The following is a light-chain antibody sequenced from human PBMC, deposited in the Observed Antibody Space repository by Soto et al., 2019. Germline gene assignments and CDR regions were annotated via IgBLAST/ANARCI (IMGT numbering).Light chain of an antibody. CDR2: GTS. J-gene: IGKJ1*01. Sequence: EIVLTQSPGTLSLSPGERATLSCRASQSVNSNYLAWYQQKPGQAPRLLIYGTSSRATGIPDRFSGSGSGTEFTLTITRLEPEDFAVYYCQWYGSSPRTFGQGTRVAIK. CDR3: QWYGSSPRT. V-gene: IGKV3-20*01. CDR1: QSVNSNY.